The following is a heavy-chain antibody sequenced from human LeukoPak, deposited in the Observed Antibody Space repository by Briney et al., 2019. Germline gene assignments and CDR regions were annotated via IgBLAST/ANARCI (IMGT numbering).Heavy chain of an antibody. CDR1: GDSVSSKTVT. Sequence: SQTLSLTCAISGDSVSSKTVTWNWVRQSPSRSLDWLGRTYYRSKWSNDYSESLKGRIIINPDTSKNQFSLQLNSVSPEDTAIYYCARAVSGNFDCWGQGILVTVSP. CDR2: TYYRSKWSN. J-gene: IGHJ4*02. CDR3: ARAVSGNFDC. D-gene: IGHD6-19*01. V-gene: IGHV6-1*01.